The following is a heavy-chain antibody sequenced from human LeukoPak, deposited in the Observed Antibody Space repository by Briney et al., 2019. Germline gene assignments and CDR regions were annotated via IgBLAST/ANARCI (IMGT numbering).Heavy chain of an antibody. CDR2: ISGSGSTI. V-gene: IGHV3-48*03. CDR3: ARFSRTTVTTG. CDR1: GFSFNSYE. J-gene: IGHJ4*02. Sequence: GGSLRLSCAASGFSFNSYEMNWVRQAPGKGLEWVSYISGSGSTIYYADSVKGRFTISRDNAKNSLYLQMNSLRAEDTAVYYCARFSRTTVTTGWGQGTLVTVSS. D-gene: IGHD4-17*01.